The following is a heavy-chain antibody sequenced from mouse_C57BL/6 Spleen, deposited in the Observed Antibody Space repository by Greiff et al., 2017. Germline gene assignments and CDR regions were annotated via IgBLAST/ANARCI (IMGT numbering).Heavy chain of an antibody. CDR2: INPGSGGT. J-gene: IGHJ2*01. CDR3: ARRGYGSSHYFDY. D-gene: IGHD1-1*01. V-gene: IGHV1-54*01. CDR1: GYAFTNYL. Sequence: QVHVKQSGAELVRPGTSVKVSCKASGYAFTNYLIEWVKQRPGQGLEWIGVINPGSGGTNYNEKFKGKATLTADKSSSTAYMQLSSLTSEDSAVYFCARRGYGSSHYFDYWGQGTTLTVSS.